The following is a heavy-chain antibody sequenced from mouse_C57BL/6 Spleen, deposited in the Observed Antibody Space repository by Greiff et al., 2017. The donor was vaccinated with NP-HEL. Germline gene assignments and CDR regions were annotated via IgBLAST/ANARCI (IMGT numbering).Heavy chain of an antibody. CDR1: GYTFTSYW. CDR3: AGGSNGFDY. Sequence: QLQQPGAELVMPGASVKLSCKASGYTFTSYWMHWVKQRPGQGLEWIGEIDPSDSYTNYNQKFKGKSTLTVDKSSSTAYMQLSSLTSEDSAVYYCAGGSNGFDYWGQGTTLTVSS. CDR2: IDPSDSYT. J-gene: IGHJ2*01. D-gene: IGHD1-1*01. V-gene: IGHV1-69*01.